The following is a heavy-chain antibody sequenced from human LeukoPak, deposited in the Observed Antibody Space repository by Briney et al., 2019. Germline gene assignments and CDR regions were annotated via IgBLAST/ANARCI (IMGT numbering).Heavy chain of an antibody. Sequence: GRSLRLSCAASGFTVSSNYMSWVRQAPGKGLEWVSVIYSGGSTYYADSVKGRFTISRDNSKNTLYLQMNSLRAEDTAVYYCASSMVRGVIDYWGQGTLVTVSS. V-gene: IGHV3-53*01. CDR2: IYSGGST. CDR1: GFTVSSNY. J-gene: IGHJ4*02. CDR3: ASSMVRGVIDY. D-gene: IGHD3-10*01.